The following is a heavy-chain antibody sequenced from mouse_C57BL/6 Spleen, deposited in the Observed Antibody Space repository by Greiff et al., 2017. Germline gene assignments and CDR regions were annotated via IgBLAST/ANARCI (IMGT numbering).Heavy chain of an antibody. D-gene: IGHD1-1*01. CDR1: GYTFTSYD. CDR2: IYPRDGST. CDR3: ARSGVDYFDY. Sequence: VQLQPAGPELVKPGASVKLSCKASGYTFTSYDLNWVKQRPGQGLEWIGRIYPRDGSTKYNEKFKGQATFAVDTSSSTAYMERHSLTSEDSAVYCCARSGVDYFDYWGQGTTLTVSS. V-gene: IGHV1-85*01. J-gene: IGHJ2*01.